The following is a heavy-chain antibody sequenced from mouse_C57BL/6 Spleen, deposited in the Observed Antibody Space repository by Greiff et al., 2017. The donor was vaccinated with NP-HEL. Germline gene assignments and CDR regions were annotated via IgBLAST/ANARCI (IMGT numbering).Heavy chain of an antibody. CDR3: ARFYDYDPWFAY. V-gene: IGHV1-55*01. D-gene: IGHD2-4*01. CDR2: IYPGSGST. Sequence: QVQLQQPGAELVKPGASVKMSCKASGYTFTSYWITWVKQRPGQGLEWIGDIYPGSGSTNYNEKFKSKATLTVDTSSSTAYMQLSSLTSEDSAVYYCARFYDYDPWFAYWGQVTLVTVSA. J-gene: IGHJ3*01. CDR1: GYTFTSYW.